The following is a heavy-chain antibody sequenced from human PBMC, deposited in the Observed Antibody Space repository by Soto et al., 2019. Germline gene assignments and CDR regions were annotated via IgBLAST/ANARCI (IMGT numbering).Heavy chain of an antibody. Sequence: QVQLVQSGAEVKKPGSSVKVSCKASGGTFSSYAISWVRQAPGQGLEWMGGIIPIFGKANYAQKFQGRVTITADESTSTAYMELSSLRSEDTAVYYCARGCRYYGSGSYSAFDYWGQGTLVTVSS. D-gene: IGHD3-10*01. V-gene: IGHV1-69*12. CDR3: ARGCRYYGSGSYSAFDY. CDR1: GGTFSSYA. J-gene: IGHJ4*02. CDR2: IIPIFGKA.